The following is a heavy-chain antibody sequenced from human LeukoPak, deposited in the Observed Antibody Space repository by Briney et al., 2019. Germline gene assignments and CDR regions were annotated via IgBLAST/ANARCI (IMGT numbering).Heavy chain of an antibody. J-gene: IGHJ5*02. CDR2: IKQDGSEK. CDR3: ARERARPPMSWFDP. CDR1: GFTFSSYW. Sequence: GGSLRLSCAASGFTFSSYWMSWVRQAPGKGLEWVANIKQDGSEKYYVDSVKGRFTISRDNAKNSLYLQMNSLRAEDTAVYYCARERARPPMSWFDPWGQGTLVTVSS. D-gene: IGHD6-6*01. V-gene: IGHV3-7*01.